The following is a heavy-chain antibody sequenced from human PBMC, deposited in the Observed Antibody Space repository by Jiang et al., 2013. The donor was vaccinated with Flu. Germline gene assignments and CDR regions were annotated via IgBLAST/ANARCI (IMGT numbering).Heavy chain of an antibody. CDR2: INNDGSRI. CDR3: ARDPVAAGNFDY. Sequence: VQLVESGGGLVQPGGSLRLSCAASGFTFSSYWMNWVRQVPGKGLVWVSRINNDGSRIVYADSVKGRFTISRDNAKNTLYLQMNSLRAEDTAVYYCARDPVAAGNFDYWGQGTWSPSP. V-gene: IGHV3-74*01. D-gene: IGHD6-19*01. J-gene: IGHJ4*02. CDR1: GFTFSSYW.